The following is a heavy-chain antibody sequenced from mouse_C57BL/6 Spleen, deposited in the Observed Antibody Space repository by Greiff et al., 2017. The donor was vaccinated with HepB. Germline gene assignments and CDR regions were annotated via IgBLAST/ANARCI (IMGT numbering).Heavy chain of an antibody. CDR2: IYPRSGNT. CDR3: ARGTTGVGEAWFAY. CDR1: GYTFTSYG. J-gene: IGHJ3*01. Sequence: QVQLQQSGAELARPGASVKLSCKASGYTFTSYGISWVKQRTGQGLEWIGEIYPRSGNTYYNEKFKGKATVTADKSSSTAYMELRSLTSEDSAVYFCARGTTGVGEAWFAYWGQGTLVTVSA. V-gene: IGHV1-81*01. D-gene: IGHD1-1*01.